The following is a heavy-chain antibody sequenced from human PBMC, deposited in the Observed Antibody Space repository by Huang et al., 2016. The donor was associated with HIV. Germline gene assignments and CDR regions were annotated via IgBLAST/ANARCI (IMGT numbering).Heavy chain of an antibody. CDR1: GNTLSGYG. CDR3: ARDRRPYSGSYLGY. CDR2: ISGYNGNT. Sequence: QVQLVQSGAEVKKPGASVKVSCKASGNTLSGYGSSWVRQAPGQGLEWRGWISGYNGNTNYVETPQGRVTMTTATSTSTAYMELRGLRSDDTAVYYCARDRRPYSGSYLGYWGQGTLVTVSS. J-gene: IGHJ4*02. D-gene: IGHD1-26*01. V-gene: IGHV1-18*04.